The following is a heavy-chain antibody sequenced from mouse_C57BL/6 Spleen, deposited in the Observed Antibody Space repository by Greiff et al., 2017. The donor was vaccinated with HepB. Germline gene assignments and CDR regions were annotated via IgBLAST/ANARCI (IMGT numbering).Heavy chain of an antibody. CDR1: GYSITSGYY. Sequence: VQLKESGPGLVKPSQSLSLTCSVTGYSITSGYYWNWIRQFPGNKLEWMGYISYDGSNNYNPSLKNRISITRDTSKNQFFLKLNSVTTEDTATYYCARDRGLRRAMDYWGQGTSVTVSS. J-gene: IGHJ4*01. CDR2: ISYDGSN. V-gene: IGHV3-6*01. D-gene: IGHD2-2*01. CDR3: ARDRGLRRAMDY.